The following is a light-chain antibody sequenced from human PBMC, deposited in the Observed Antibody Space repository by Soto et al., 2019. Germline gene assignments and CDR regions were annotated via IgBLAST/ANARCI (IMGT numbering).Light chain of an antibody. CDR3: QQYNSYPT. CDR2: KAS. Sequence: DIPMTQSPSTLSASVGDRVTITCRAGQSISSWLAWYQQKPGKAPKLLIYKASSLESGVPSRFSGSGSGTEFTLTISSLQPDDFATYYCQQYNSYPTFGQGTKVEIK. V-gene: IGKV1-5*03. J-gene: IGKJ1*01. CDR1: QSISSW.